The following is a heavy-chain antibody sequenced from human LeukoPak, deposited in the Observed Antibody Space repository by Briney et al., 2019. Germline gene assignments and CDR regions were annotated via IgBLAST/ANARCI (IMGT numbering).Heavy chain of an antibody. V-gene: IGHV3-11*06. Sequence: PGGSLRLSCAASGFTFSAYYMSWIRQAPGKGLERVSYISSSSSYTNYADSVKGRFTISRDNAKNSLYLQMNSLRAEDTAVYYCARAGTRRAYYFDYWGQGTLVTVSS. CDR2: ISSSSSYT. J-gene: IGHJ4*02. CDR3: ARAGTRRAYYFDY. CDR1: GFTFSAYY. D-gene: IGHD6-19*01.